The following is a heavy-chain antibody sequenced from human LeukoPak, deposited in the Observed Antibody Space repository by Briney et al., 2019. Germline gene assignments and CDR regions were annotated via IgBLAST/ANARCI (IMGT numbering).Heavy chain of an antibody. J-gene: IGHJ2*01. CDR1: GFTFSSYA. CDR2: ISYDGSNK. V-gene: IGHV3-30-3*01. CDR3: ARGTGDSYWYFDL. Sequence: GRSLRLSCAASGFTFSSYAMHWVRQAPGKGLEWVAVISYDGSNKYYADSVKGRFTISRDNSKNTLYLQMNSLRAEDTAVYYCARGTGDSYWYFDLWGRGTLVTVSS. D-gene: IGHD7-27*01.